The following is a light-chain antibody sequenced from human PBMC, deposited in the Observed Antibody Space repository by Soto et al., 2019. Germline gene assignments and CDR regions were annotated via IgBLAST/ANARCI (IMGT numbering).Light chain of an antibody. CDR1: QGISSY. Sequence: DIQLTQSPSLLSASVGDRVTITCRASQGISSYLAWYQQKPGKAPKLLIYAASTLQSGVPSRFSGSGSGTEFTLTISSLQPEDFATYYCQQGLTFGGGTKVEIK. J-gene: IGKJ4*01. CDR2: AAS. CDR3: QQGLT. V-gene: IGKV1-9*01.